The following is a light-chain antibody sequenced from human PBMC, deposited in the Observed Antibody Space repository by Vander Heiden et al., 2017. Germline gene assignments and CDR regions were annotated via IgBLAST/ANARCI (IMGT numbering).Light chain of an antibody. CDR1: HSISSW. CDR3: QRYDSYSYT. V-gene: IGKV1-5*03. CDR2: KTS. Sequence: DIQMTQSPSTLSASVGDRVTITCRASHSISSWLAWYQQKPGKAPKLLIYKTSSLESGVPSRFSGSGSGTEFTLTISSLQPDDFATYWCQRYDSYSYTFGQGTKLEIK. J-gene: IGKJ2*01.